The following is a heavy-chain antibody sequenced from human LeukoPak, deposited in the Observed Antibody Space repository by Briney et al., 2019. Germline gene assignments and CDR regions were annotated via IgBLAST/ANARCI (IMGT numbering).Heavy chain of an antibody. D-gene: IGHD2-2*01. J-gene: IGHJ4*02. V-gene: IGHV3-30*18. CDR2: ISYDGSKK. Sequence: PGGSLRLSCAASGFTFSSYGMHWVRQAPGKGLEWVAVISYDGSKKYYADSVKGRFTISRDNSKNTLYLQMNSLRAEDTAVYYCAKDLCGSNSCYPAFDYWGQGTLVTVSS. CDR1: GFTFSSYG. CDR3: AKDLCGSNSCYPAFDY.